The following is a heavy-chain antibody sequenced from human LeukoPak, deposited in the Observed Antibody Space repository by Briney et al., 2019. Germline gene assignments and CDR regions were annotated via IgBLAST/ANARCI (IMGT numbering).Heavy chain of an antibody. V-gene: IGHV4-4*07. CDR3: ARRGRGRGAQQQLRTGVEHGFDI. Sequence: SETLSLTCTVSGDSLSIYSWSWIRQPAGKGPEWIGRIYANGDTNYNPSLKSRVTMSVDTSKNQFSLKLTSVTAADTGMYYCARRGRGRGAQQQLRTGVEHGFDIWGQGTMVTVSS. J-gene: IGHJ3*02. CDR1: GDSLSIYS. CDR2: IYANGDT. D-gene: IGHD6-13*01.